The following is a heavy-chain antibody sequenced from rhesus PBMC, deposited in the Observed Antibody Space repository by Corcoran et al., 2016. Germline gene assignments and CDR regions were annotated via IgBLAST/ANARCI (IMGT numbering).Heavy chain of an antibody. CDR2: INPYNGNK. CDR3: ARDSPYRDKYFDL. D-gene: IGHD4-23*01. J-gene: IGHJ2*01. CDR1: GYTFTDYY. V-gene: IGHV1S2*01. Sequence: QVQLVQSGAEVKKPGSSVKVSCKSSGYTFTDYYMHWVRQALRQGLEWMGWINPYNGNKRYAQRFQGRVTKTRDTSTSTAYMELSSLRSEDTALYYCARDSPYRDKYFDLWGPGAPITISS.